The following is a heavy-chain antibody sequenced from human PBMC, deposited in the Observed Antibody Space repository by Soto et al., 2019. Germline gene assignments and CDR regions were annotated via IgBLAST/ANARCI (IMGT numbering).Heavy chain of an antibody. CDR3: ARDQSWHALFWWFDP. J-gene: IGHJ5*02. CDR1: GYGFTRHY. CDR2: IFPGGVNI. D-gene: IGHD3-3*01. V-gene: IGHV1-46*03. Sequence: QVQLVQSGAEVKKPGASVKVSCKAIGYGFTRHYIHWVRQAPGQGLEWMGTIFPGGVNIAYAQKLEGRVTMTKDPSTSTVYREVNSLTPEYTAVYYCARDQSWHALFWWFDPWGQGTLVTVSS.